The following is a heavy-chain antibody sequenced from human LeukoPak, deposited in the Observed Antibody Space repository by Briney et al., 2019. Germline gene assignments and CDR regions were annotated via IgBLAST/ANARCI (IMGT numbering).Heavy chain of an antibody. CDR2: INPNSGGT. J-gene: IGHJ6*03. Sequence: VASVKVSCKASGYTFTGYYMHWLRQAPGQGLEWMGWINPNSGGTNYAQKFQGRVTMTRDTSISTAYMELSRLRSDDTAVYYCASERRVVPADPIEYYYYYMDVWGKGTRSPSP. D-gene: IGHD2-2*01. CDR3: ASERRVVPADPIEYYYYYMDV. V-gene: IGHV1-2*02. CDR1: GYTFTGYY.